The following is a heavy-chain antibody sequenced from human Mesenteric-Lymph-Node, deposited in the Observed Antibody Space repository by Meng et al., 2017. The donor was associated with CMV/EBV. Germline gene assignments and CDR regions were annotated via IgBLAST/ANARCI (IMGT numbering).Heavy chain of an antibody. J-gene: IGHJ5*02. CDR2: IRSNTDGGTA. CDR3: TTDIAGFCSRTTCYWGSDWFDP. D-gene: IGHD2-2*01. Sequence: MSWVRQAPGRGLEWVGRIRSNTDGGTADYPATVKGRFTVSRDDSRNTLYLQMNSLKVEDTGVYYCTTDIAGFCSRTTCYWGSDWFDPWGQGTLVTVSS. V-gene: IGHV3-15*01.